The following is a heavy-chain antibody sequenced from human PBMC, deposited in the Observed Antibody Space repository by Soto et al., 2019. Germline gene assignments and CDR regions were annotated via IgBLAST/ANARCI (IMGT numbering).Heavy chain of an antibody. V-gene: IGHV1-18*04. Sequence: ASVKVSCKASGYTFTSYCISWVRQAPGPGLEWMGWISAYNGDTSSAQNLQGRVTITTATSTTTAYVGLRSLSSDDTAAYYCARAMAVAGNSYGLDVWGQGTTVTVSS. J-gene: IGHJ6*02. CDR3: ARAMAVAGNSYGLDV. CDR2: ISAYNGDT. D-gene: IGHD6-19*01. CDR1: GYTFTSYC.